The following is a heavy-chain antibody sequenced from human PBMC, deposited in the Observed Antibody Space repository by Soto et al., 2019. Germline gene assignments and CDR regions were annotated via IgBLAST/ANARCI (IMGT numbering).Heavy chain of an antibody. D-gene: IGHD2-15*01. J-gene: IGHJ3*02. V-gene: IGHV4-59*01. CDR3: ARDLEYCSGGSCSTLDAFDI. CDR2: IYYSGST. Sequence: SETMSLTCTVAGGYIISYYWSWIRQQTGKGLEWIGYIYYSGSTNYNPSLKSRVTISVDTSKNQFSLKLSSVTAADTAGYYCARDLEYCSGGSCSTLDAFDIWGQGTMVTVSS. CDR1: GGYIISYY.